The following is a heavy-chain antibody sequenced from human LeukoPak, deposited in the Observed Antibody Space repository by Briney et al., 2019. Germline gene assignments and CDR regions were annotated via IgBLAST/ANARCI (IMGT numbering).Heavy chain of an antibody. CDR1: GFTFSTSW. V-gene: IGHV3-74*01. Sequence: GGSLRLSCTASGFTFSTSWMHWVRQAPGKGLVWVSRITHVGTGTTYADSVKGRFTISRDNAKSTVYLQMNSLRAEDTAVYYCARDSDILTGYYKPYYYYGMDVWGQGTTVTVSS. CDR2: ITHVGTGT. D-gene: IGHD3-9*01. J-gene: IGHJ6*02. CDR3: ARDSDILTGYYKPYYYYGMDV.